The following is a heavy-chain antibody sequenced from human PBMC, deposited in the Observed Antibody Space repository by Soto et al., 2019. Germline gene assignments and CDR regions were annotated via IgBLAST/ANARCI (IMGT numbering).Heavy chain of an antibody. CDR1: GFTFDDYA. CDR3: AKDPSGSYDPNAFDI. J-gene: IGHJ3*02. CDR2: ISWNSGSI. V-gene: IGHV3-9*01. Sequence: FLRLSCAASGFTFDDYAMHWVRQAPGKGLEWVSGISWNSGSIGYADSVKGRFIISRDNAKNSLYLQMNSLRAEDTAFYYCAKDPSGSYDPNAFDIWGQGTMVTVSS. D-gene: IGHD1-26*01.